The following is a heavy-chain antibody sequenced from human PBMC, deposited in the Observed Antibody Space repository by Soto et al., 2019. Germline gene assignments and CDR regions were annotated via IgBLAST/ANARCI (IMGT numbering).Heavy chain of an antibody. CDR2: IWYDGSNK. V-gene: IGHV3-33*01. J-gene: IGHJ6*02. Sequence: GGSLRLSCAASGLTFSSYGMHWVRQAPGKGLEWAAVIWYDGSNKYYADSVKGRFTISRDNSKNTLYLQMNSLRAEDTAVYYCARELGLRYYYYYYGMDVWGQGTTVTVSS. D-gene: IGHD4-17*01. CDR1: GLTFSSYG. CDR3: ARELGLRYYYYYYGMDV.